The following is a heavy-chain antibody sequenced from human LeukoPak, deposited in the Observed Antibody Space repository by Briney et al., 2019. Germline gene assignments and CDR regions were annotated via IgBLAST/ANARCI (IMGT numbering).Heavy chain of an antibody. CDR1: GFTFSSYA. CDR2: ISGSGGST. CDR3: AKARSSGWLPGDY. D-gene: IGHD6-19*01. J-gene: IGHJ4*02. Sequence: GGSLRLSCAASGFTFSSYAMSWVRQAPGKGLEWVSAISGSGGSTYYADSVKGRFTIPRDNSKNTLYLQMNSLRAEDTAVYYCAKARSSGWLPGDYWGQGTLVTVSS. V-gene: IGHV3-23*01.